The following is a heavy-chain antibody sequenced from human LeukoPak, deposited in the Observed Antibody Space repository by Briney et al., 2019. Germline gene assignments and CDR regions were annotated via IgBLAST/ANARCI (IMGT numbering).Heavy chain of an antibody. D-gene: IGHD4-17*01. CDR2: IQPDGSQG. CDR1: GFTFGSYW. J-gene: IGHJ4*02. CDR3: TRDPLYGALDS. V-gene: IGHV3-7*01. Sequence: GGSLRLSCVASGFTFGSYWMTWVRQAPGKGLEWVANIQPDGSQGLYVDSVKGRFIISRDNAKKSLYLQMNSLRAEDTAVYYCTRDPLYGALDSWGQGTLVSVSS.